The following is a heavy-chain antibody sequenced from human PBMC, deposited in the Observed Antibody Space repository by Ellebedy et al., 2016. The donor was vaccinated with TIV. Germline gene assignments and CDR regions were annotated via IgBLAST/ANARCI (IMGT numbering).Heavy chain of an antibody. J-gene: IGHJ6*02. CDR1: GFAFSSYA. Sequence: GESLKISCAASGFAFSSYAMHWVRQAPGKGLEWVAVISYDGSNIYYADSVKGRFTISRDNSKSTLYLQMSSLRGEDTAVYYCARAWIPYGLDVWGHGTTVTVSS. CDR2: ISYDGSNI. D-gene: IGHD5-12*01. CDR3: ARAWIPYGLDV. V-gene: IGHV3-30-3*01.